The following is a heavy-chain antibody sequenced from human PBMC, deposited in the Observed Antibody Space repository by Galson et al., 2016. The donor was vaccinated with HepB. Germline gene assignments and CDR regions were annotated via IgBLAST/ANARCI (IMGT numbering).Heavy chain of an antibody. Sequence: SLRLSCAASGFPFNSYSMNWVRQAPGKGLEWVAVIANVGSNKYYADSVKGRSTIYRDNSKNILYLQLKSLRPEDTAVYYCARMVDWLPDYWGQGTLVTVSS. J-gene: IGHJ4*02. V-gene: IGHV3-30*03. CDR1: GFPFNSYS. D-gene: IGHD2-15*01. CDR2: IANVGSNK. CDR3: ARMVDWLPDY.